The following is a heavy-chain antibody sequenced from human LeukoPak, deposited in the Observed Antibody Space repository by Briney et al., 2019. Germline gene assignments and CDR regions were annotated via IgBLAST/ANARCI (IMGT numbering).Heavy chain of an antibody. CDR2: INPNSGGT. V-gene: IGHV1-2*02. D-gene: IGHD1-26*01. Sequence: ASVKVSCKASGYTFTGYYLHWVRQAPGQGLEWMGWINPNSGGTNYAQKFQGRVTMTRDTSISTAYMELSRLRSDDTALYYCVREGMGGTTLFDYWGQGTLVTVSS. CDR1: GYTFTGYY. CDR3: VREGMGGTTLFDY. J-gene: IGHJ4*02.